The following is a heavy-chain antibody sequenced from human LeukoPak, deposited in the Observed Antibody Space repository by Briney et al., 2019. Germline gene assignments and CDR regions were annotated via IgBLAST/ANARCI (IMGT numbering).Heavy chain of an antibody. V-gene: IGHV1-69*13. CDR2: IIPIFGTA. J-gene: IGHJ5*02. CDR3: ARDLGYCSNTACSRGWFDP. Sequence: ASVKVSCKASGGTFSSYAISWVRQAPGQGLEWMGGIIPIFGTANYAQKLQGRVTITADESTSTAYMELSSLRSEDTAVYYCARDLGYCSNTACSRGWFDPWGQGTLVTVSS. CDR1: GGTFSSYA. D-gene: IGHD2-2*01.